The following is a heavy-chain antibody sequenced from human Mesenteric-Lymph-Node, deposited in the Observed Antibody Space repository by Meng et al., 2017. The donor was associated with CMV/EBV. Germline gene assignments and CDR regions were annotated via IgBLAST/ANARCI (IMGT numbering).Heavy chain of an antibody. J-gene: IGHJ5*02. D-gene: IGHD3-10*01. V-gene: IGHV1-8*01. CDR1: YD. CDR2: MNPNSGNT. CDR3: ARARKNYYGSGSYYLWGWFDP. Sequence: YDINWVRQATGQGLEWMGWMNPNSGNTGYAQKFQGRVTMTRNTSISTAYMELSSLRSDDTAVYYCARARKNYYGSGSYYLWGWFDPWGQGTLVTVSS.